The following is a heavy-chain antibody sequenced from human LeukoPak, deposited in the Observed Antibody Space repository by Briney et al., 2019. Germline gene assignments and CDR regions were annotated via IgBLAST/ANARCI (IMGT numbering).Heavy chain of an antibody. Sequence: SETLSLTCTVSGDSISTYYWSWIRQPPGKGLEWIGYIYYRVTSDYNPSLKSRVTMSVDMSTRQISLKLSSVTAADTAVYYCARGIGSVDIVATIEYFDYWGQGTLVTVSS. V-gene: IGHV4-59*12. J-gene: IGHJ4*02. CDR3: ARGIGSVDIVATIEYFDY. CDR1: GDSISTYY. CDR2: IYYRVTS. D-gene: IGHD5-12*01.